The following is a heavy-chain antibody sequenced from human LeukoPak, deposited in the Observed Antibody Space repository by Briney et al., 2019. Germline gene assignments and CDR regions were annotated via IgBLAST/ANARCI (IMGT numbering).Heavy chain of an antibody. CDR3: AKDASDGSGSYYTWIYYYYYMDV. CDR1: GFTFSSYG. J-gene: IGHJ6*03. V-gene: IGHV3-30*02. D-gene: IGHD3-10*01. CDR2: IRYDGSNK. Sequence: GGSLRLSCAASGFTFSSYGMHWVRQAPGKGLEWVTFIRYDGSNKYYADSVKGRFTISRDNSKNTLYLQMNSLRAEDTAVYYCAKDASDGSGSYYTWIYYYYYMDVWGKGTTVTVSS.